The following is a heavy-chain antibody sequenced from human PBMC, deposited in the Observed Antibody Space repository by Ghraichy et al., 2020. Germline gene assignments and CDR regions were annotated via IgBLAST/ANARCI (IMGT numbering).Heavy chain of an antibody. CDR1: GGSFSGYY. D-gene: IGHD2-15*01. V-gene: IGHV4-34*01. CDR2: INHSGST. J-gene: IGHJ4*02. Sequence: TLSLTCAVYGGSFSGYYWSWIRQPPGKGLEWIGEINHSGSTNYNPSLKSRVTISVDTSKNQFSLKLSSVTAADTAVYYCARVFRGYCSGGSCHTPFDYWGQGTLVTVSS. CDR3: ARVFRGYCSGGSCHTPFDY.